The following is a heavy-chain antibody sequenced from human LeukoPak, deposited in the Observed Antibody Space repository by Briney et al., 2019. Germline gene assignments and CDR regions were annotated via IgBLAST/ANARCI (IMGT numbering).Heavy chain of an antibody. V-gene: IGHV3-64D*06. CDR2: IVSNGGST. CDR3: VKGSGWCPYAAEYFQH. CDR1: GFTFSSYA. D-gene: IGHD6-19*01. J-gene: IGHJ1*01. Sequence: GGSLRLSCSASGFTFSSYAMYWVRQAPGKGLEYVSAIVSNGGSTYYADSVKGRFTISRDNSKNTLYLQMSSLRAEDTAVYYCVKGSGWCPYAAEYFQHWGQGTLVTVSS.